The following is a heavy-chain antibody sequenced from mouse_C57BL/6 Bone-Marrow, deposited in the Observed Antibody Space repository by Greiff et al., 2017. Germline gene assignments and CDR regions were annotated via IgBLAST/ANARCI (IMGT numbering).Heavy chain of an antibody. J-gene: IGHJ4*01. Sequence: EVKLVESGGGLVQPGGSLSLSCAASGFTFTDYYMSWVRQPPGKALEWLGFIRNNANGYTTEYCASGKGRFSISRDNSQSILYLQMNALTAEDSVNYYGARFLRHDYAMDYWGQGTSVTVSS. V-gene: IGHV7-3*01. CDR1: GFTFTDYY. CDR3: ARFLRHDYAMDY. CDR2: IRNNANGYTT.